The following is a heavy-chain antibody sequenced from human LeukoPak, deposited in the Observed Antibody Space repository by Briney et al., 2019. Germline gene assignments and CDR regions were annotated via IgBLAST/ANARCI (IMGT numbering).Heavy chain of an antibody. CDR1: GGSISSYY. CDR2: IYYSGST. CDR3: AQGVGSGYEYFDY. J-gene: IGHJ4*02. D-gene: IGHD5-12*01. V-gene: IGHV4-59*01. Sequence: SETLSLTCTVSGGSISSYYWSWIRQPPGKGLEWIGYIYYSGSTNYNPSLKSRVTISVDTSKNQFSLKLSSVTAADTAVYYCAQGVGSGYEYFDYWGQGTLVTVSS.